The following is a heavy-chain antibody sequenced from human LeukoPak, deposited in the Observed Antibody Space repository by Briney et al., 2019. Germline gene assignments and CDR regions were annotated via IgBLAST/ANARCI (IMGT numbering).Heavy chain of an antibody. CDR2: IYYSGST. V-gene: IGHV4-30-4*08. CDR1: GCSISSGDYY. J-gene: IGHJ6*03. D-gene: IGHD2-15*01. Sequence: SQTLSLTCTVSGCSISSGDYYWSWIRQPPGKGLEWIGYIYYSGSTYYNPSLKSRVTISVDTSQNQFSLKLSSVTAADTAVYYCARELRYCSGGSCYDYYYYYYMDVWGKGTTVTVSS. CDR3: ARELRYCSGGSCYDYYYYYYMDV.